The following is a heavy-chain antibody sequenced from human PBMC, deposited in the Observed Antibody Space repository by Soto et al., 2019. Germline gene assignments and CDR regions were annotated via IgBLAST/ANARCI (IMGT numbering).Heavy chain of an antibody. V-gene: IGHV4-39*01. D-gene: IGHD2-2*01. Sequence: SETLSLTCTVSGGSISSSSYYWDWIRQPPGKGLEWIGSIYYSGSTYYNPSLKSRVTISVDTSKNQFSLKLSSVTAADTAVYYCARRYCISTSCYHPVDYWGQGTLVTVS. CDR3: ARRYCISTSCYHPVDY. J-gene: IGHJ4*02. CDR2: IYYSGST. CDR1: GGSISSSSYY.